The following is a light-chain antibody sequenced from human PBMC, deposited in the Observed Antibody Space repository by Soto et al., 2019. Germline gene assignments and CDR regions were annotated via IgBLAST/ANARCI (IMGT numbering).Light chain of an antibody. CDR2: DAS. J-gene: IGKJ4*01. V-gene: IGKV3-11*01. CDR3: QQRSNWPLT. CDR1: QSVDTF. Sequence: EIVLTQSPATLSLSPGERATLSCRARQSVDTFLAWYQQKPGQAPRLLIYDASNRATGIPARFSGSGSGTDFTLTISSLXXXXXXIYYCQQRSNWPLTFGGGTXVEIK.